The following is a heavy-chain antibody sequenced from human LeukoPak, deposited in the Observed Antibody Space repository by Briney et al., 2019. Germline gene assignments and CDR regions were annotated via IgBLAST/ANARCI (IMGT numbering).Heavy chain of an antibody. V-gene: IGHV4-4*02. CDR2: IYHSGSP. D-gene: IGHD3-22*01. CDR3: ARARLYYYDSSGPADS. Sequence: SETLSLTCAVSGGSISSNNWWGWVRQPPGKGLEWIGEIYHSGSPNYNPSLKSRVTISVDKSRNHFSLNLSSVTAADTAVYYCARARLYYYDSSGPADSWGQGTLVTVSS. CDR1: GGSISSNNW. J-gene: IGHJ4*02.